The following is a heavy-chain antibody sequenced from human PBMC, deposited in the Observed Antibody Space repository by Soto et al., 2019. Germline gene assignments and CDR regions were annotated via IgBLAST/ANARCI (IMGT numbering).Heavy chain of an antibody. CDR3: AVNWESTYWYFDL. V-gene: IGHV4-34*09. J-gene: IGHJ2*01. Sequence: SETLSLTCAVYGGSFSGYYWSWIRQPPGKGLEWIGEINHSGSTNYNPSLKSRVTISVDTSKNQFSLKLSSVTAADTAVYYCAVNWESTYWYFDLWGRGTLVTVSS. CDR1: GGSFSGYY. CDR2: INHSGST. D-gene: IGHD7-27*01.